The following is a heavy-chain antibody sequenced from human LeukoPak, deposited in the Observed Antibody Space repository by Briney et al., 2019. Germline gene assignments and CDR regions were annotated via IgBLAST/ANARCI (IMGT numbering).Heavy chain of an antibody. CDR2: INPNSGGT. V-gene: IGHV1-2*02. Sequence: ASVKVSCKASGYTSTGYYMHWVRQAPGQGLEWMGWINPNSGGTNYAQKFQGRVTMTRDTSISTAYMELSRLRSDDTAVYYCARDRNIGRLVQTPTGWFDPWGQGTLVTVSS. D-gene: IGHD6-19*01. CDR1: GYTSTGYY. J-gene: IGHJ5*02. CDR3: ARDRNIGRLVQTPTGWFDP.